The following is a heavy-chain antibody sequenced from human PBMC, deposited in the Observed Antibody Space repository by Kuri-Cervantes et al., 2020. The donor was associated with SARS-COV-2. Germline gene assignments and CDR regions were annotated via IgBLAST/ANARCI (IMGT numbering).Heavy chain of an antibody. D-gene: IGHD3-3*01. Sequence: GGSLRLSCAASGFTFSDYYMTWIRQAPGKGLEWVSSISSSSSYIYYADSVKGRFTISRDDAKNSLYLQMNSLRAEDTAVYYCAKGLYYDFWSGYLSYYGMDVWGQGTTVTVSS. CDR2: ISSSSSYI. V-gene: IGHV3-11*06. J-gene: IGHJ6*02. CDR3: AKGLYYDFWSGYLSYYGMDV. CDR1: GFTFSDYY.